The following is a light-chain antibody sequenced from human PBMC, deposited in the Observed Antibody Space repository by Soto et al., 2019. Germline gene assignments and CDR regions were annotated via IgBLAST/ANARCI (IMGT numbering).Light chain of an antibody. J-gene: IGLJ1*01. CDR1: SSDVGGYNY. CDR3: SSYTSSSLYV. CDR2: EVS. V-gene: IGLV2-14*01. Sequence: QSVLTQPASVSGSPGQSITISCTGTSSDVGGYNYVSWYQQHTGKAPKLMIYEVSNRPSGVSNRFSGYKSGNTASLTISGLQAEDEADYYCSSYTSSSLYVFGSGSKVTAL.